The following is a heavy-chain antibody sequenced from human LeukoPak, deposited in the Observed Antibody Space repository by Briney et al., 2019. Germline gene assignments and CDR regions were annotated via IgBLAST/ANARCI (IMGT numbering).Heavy chain of an antibody. CDR3: ARGEILTGYPSYFDY. CDR2: IYYSGST. V-gene: IGHV4-31*03. D-gene: IGHD3-9*01. Sequence: SETLSLTCTVSGGSISSGGYYWSWIRQHPRKGLEWIGYIYYSGSTYYNPSLKSRVTISVDTSKNQFSLKLSSVTAADTAVYYCARGEILTGYPSYFDYWGQGTLVTVSS. J-gene: IGHJ4*02. CDR1: GGSISSGGYY.